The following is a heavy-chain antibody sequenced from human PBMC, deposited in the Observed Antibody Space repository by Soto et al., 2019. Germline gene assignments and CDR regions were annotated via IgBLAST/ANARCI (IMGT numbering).Heavy chain of an antibody. CDR2: IYYSGST. CDR1: GGSISSGGYY. Sequence: SETLSLTCTVSGGSISSGGYYWSWIRQHPGKGLEWIGYIYYSGSTYYNPSLKSRVTISVDTSKNQFSLKLSSVTAADTAVYYCARDFRRPDSGFTWFDPWGQGTLVTVSS. CDR3: ARDFRRPDSGFTWFDP. D-gene: IGHD1-26*01. V-gene: IGHV4-31*03. J-gene: IGHJ5*02.